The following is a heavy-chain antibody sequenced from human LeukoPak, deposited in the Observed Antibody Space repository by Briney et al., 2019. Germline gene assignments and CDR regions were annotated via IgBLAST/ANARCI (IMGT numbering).Heavy chain of an antibody. CDR2: ISGSAYST. CDR1: GFTFSSYA. Sequence: GGSLRLSCAASGFTFSSYAMNWVRQAPGMGLEWVSTISGSAYSTYYADSVRGRFTISRDNSDNTLYLQMNSLRAEDTAVYYCAKDFGYSGYDYYYYGMDVWGQGTTVTVSS. V-gene: IGHV3-23*01. CDR3: AKDFGYSGYDYYYYGMDV. J-gene: IGHJ6*02. D-gene: IGHD5-12*01.